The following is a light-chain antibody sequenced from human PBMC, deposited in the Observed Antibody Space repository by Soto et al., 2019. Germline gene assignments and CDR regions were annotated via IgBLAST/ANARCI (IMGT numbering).Light chain of an antibody. V-gene: IGKV3-15*01. Sequence: EIVMTQSPATLSVSPGERATLSCRASQSVSSNLAWYQQKPGQAPRLLIYGASTRVTGIPAMFSGSGSGTDFTLAIRTLEPEDFAVYYCHQFGYSPRTFGQGTKVDIK. CDR3: HQFGYSPRT. CDR1: QSVSSN. CDR2: GAS. J-gene: IGKJ1*01.